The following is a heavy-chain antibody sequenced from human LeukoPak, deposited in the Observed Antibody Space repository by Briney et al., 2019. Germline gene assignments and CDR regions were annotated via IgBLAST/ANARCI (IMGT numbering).Heavy chain of an antibody. D-gene: IGHD3-3*01. V-gene: IGHV4-34*01. Sequence: SETLSLTCAVYGGSFSGYYWSWIRQPPGKGLEGIGEINHRGGTNYNPSLKSRVTISVDTSKNQFSLKLSSVTAADTAVYYCARILRGAFYYYYYMDVWGKGTTVTVSS. CDR2: INHRGGT. J-gene: IGHJ6*03. CDR1: GGSFSGYY. CDR3: ARILRGAFYYYYYMDV.